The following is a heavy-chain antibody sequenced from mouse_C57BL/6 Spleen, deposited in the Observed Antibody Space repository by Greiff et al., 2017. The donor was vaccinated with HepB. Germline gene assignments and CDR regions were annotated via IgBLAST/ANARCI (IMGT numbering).Heavy chain of an antibody. CDR2: IWCDDDK. V-gene: IGHV8-8*01. CDR1: GYSLSTFGMG. CDR3: ARTPDPYGSNYRFAY. D-gene: IGHD1-1*01. Sequence: QVTLKVSGPGILQPSQTLSLTCSFSGYSLSTFGMGVGWIRQPPGMGLEWLVHIWCDDDKYYNTALKSRLTTSKYTSKNQVFLKIANVDTADTAAYYCARTPDPYGSNYRFAYWGQGTLVTVSA. J-gene: IGHJ3*01.